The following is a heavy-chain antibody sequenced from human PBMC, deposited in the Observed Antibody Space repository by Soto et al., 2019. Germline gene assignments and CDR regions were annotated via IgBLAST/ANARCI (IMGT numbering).Heavy chain of an antibody. D-gene: IGHD3-10*01. V-gene: IGHV3-21*01. Sequence: EVQLVESGGGLVKPGGSLRLSCAASGFAFSSYTMNWVRQAPGKGLEWVSSISGGGDYIYYTGSVKGRFSISRDNAKNSLYLQMHSLRAEDTAVYYCASLSRFALDYWGQGTLVTVSS. CDR2: ISGGGDYI. J-gene: IGHJ4*01. CDR3: ASLSRFALDY. CDR1: GFAFSSYT.